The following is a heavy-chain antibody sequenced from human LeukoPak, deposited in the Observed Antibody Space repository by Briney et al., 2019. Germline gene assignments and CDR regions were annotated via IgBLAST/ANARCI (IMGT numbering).Heavy chain of an antibody. D-gene: IGHD1-26*01. V-gene: IGHV3-11*01. CDR2: ISSSGSTI. J-gene: IGHJ4*02. CDR1: GFTFSDYY. Sequence: NPGGSLRLSCAASGFTFSDYYMSWICQAPGKGLEWVSYISSSGSTIYYADSVKGRFTISRDNAKNSLYLQMNSLRAEDTAVYYCARVVVGAIPYYVDYWGQGTLVTVSS. CDR3: ARVVVGAIPYYVDY.